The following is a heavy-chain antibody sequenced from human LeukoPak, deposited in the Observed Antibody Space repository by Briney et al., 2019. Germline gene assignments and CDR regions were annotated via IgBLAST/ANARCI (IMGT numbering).Heavy chain of an antibody. J-gene: IGHJ4*02. CDR2: IYAGDSGT. CDR1: GYSFTSHW. CDR3: ARLASVLGGLDF. V-gene: IGHV5-51*01. D-gene: IGHD3-16*01. Sequence: PGESLKISCRGSGYSFTSHWIGWVRQMPGKGLEWMAIIYAGDSGTRISPSFQGQVTMSADKSINSAFLQWSSLKASDTAMYSCARLASVLGGLDFWGQGTLVTVSS.